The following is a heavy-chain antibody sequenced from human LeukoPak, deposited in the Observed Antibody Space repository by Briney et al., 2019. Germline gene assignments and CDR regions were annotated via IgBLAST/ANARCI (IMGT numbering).Heavy chain of an antibody. V-gene: IGHV4-34*01. Sequence: SETLSLTCAIYGGSFSGYYWSWIRQPPGKGLEWIGEINHRGSTNYNPSLKSRVTISVDTSKNQFSLKLSPVTAADTAVYYCAREGYYYDSSGYSHRYYFDYWGQGTLVTVSS. CDR1: GGSFSGYY. J-gene: IGHJ4*02. D-gene: IGHD3-22*01. CDR2: INHRGST. CDR3: AREGYYYDSSGYSHRYYFDY.